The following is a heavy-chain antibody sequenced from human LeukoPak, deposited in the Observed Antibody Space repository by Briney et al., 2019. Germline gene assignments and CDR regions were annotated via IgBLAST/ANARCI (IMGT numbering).Heavy chain of an antibody. V-gene: IGHV3-7*01. J-gene: IGHJ4*02. D-gene: IGHD5-18*01. CDR3: AKAYSYGHIDY. CDR1: GFTFSSYE. Sequence: GGSLRLSCAASGFTFSSYEMNWVRQAPGKGLEWVANINQDGNEKYSVDSVKGRFTISRDNAKNSLYLQMNSLRAEDTAVYYCAKAYSYGHIDYWGQGTLVTVSS. CDR2: INQDGNEK.